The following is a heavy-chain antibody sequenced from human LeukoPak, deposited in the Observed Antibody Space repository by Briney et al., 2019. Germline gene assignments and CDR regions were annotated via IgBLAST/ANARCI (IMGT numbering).Heavy chain of an antibody. Sequence: ASVKVSCKASGGTSNSHAIRWVRQAPGQGLEWIGRIIPNLGTTNRAQNFQDRVTLTADKSTNTAYMELTSLTSDDTAVYYCATTNDGGGYQWGDFFDFWGQGTLVTVSS. D-gene: IGHD3-22*01. V-gene: IGHV1-69*04. CDR3: ATTNDGGGYQWGDFFDF. J-gene: IGHJ4*02. CDR1: GGTSNSHA. CDR2: IIPNLGTT.